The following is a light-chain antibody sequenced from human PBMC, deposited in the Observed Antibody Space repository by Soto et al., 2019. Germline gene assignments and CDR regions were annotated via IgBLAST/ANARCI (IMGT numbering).Light chain of an antibody. CDR3: QQSYSTPLHT. V-gene: IGKV1-5*03. CDR2: KAS. J-gene: IGKJ2*01. Sequence: IQMTQSPSTLSASVGDRVNITCRASQTIFSWLAWYQQKPGKAPNLLIYKASRLESGVPSRYSGSGSGTQFTLTISGLQPDDFATYYCQQSYSTPLHTFGQGTKVDIK. CDR1: QTIFSW.